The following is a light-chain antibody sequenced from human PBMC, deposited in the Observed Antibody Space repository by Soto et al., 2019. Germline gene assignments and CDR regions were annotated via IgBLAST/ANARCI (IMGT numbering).Light chain of an antibody. V-gene: IGLV2-8*01. CDR3: SSHAGIINVV. CDR1: SSDFGGYNY. J-gene: IGLJ3*02. Sequence: QSALTQPPSASGSPGQSVTISCTGTSSDFGGYNYVSWYQQHPGKAPKLIIYEVTKRPSGVPDRFSGSKSGNTASLTVSGLLAEDEADYYCSSHAGIINVVFGGGTKLTVL. CDR2: EVT.